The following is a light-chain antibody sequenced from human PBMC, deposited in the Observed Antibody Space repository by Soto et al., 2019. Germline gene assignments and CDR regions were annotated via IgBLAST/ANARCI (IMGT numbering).Light chain of an antibody. CDR1: QTISSW. Sequence: IPMTQSPSTLSGSVGDRVTITCRASQTISSWLAWYQQKPGKAPKLLIYKASTLKSGVPSRFSGSGSGTDFTLTISSLQPEDFATYYCQQSYSTPFTFGQGTRLEI. V-gene: IGKV1-5*03. J-gene: IGKJ5*01. CDR3: QQSYSTPFT. CDR2: KAS.